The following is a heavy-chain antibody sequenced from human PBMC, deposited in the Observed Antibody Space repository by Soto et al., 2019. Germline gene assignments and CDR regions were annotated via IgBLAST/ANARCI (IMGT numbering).Heavy chain of an antibody. Sequence: EVQLVESGGGLFQPGGSLRLSCAASGFTFSSYSMNWVGQAPGKGLEWVSYISSSSSTIYYADSVKGRFTISRDNAKNSLYLQMNSLRDEDTAVYYCARDKQLVAAYYGMDVWGQGTTVTVSS. D-gene: IGHD6-13*01. CDR3: ARDKQLVAAYYGMDV. CDR2: ISSSSSTI. V-gene: IGHV3-48*02. CDR1: GFTFSSYS. J-gene: IGHJ6*02.